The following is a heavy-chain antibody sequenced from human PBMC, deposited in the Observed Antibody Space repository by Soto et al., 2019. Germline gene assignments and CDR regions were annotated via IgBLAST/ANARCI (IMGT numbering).Heavy chain of an antibody. Sequence: ASVEVSCKASGYTFTSCYIHWVRQAPGQGLEWMGIINPSGGSTTYAQKLQGRVTMTRDTSTSTVYMELSSLRSEDTAVYYCTRAPSYGAFDIWGQGTMVTVSS. CDR1: GYTFTSCY. CDR2: INPSGGST. CDR3: TRAPSYGAFDI. D-gene: IGHD4-17*01. V-gene: IGHV1-46*03. J-gene: IGHJ3*02.